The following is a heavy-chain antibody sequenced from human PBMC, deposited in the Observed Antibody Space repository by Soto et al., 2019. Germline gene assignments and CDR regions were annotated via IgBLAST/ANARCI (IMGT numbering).Heavy chain of an antibody. J-gene: IGHJ4*02. Sequence: PGGSLRLSXAASGFTFSGFAMNWVRQAPGKGLEWISYIKTSTGTTHYADSVKGRLTISRDNAKDSVYLQMNSLRDEDTAVYYCARGSLIHFDYWGQGALVTVSS. V-gene: IGHV3-48*02. CDR3: ARGSLIHFDY. CDR2: IKTSTGTT. CDR1: GFTFSGFA.